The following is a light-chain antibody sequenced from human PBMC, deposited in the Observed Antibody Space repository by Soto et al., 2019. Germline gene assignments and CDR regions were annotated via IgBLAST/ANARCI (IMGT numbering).Light chain of an antibody. CDR1: QSVSSSY. CDR2: GAS. CDR3: QQYGRSPPVT. Sequence: EIVLTQSPGTLSLSPGERATLSCRASQSVSSSYLAWYQQKPGQGPRLLIYGASSRATGIPDRFSGSGSGTDFTLTISRLEPEDFAVYYCQQYGRSPPVTFGQGTKLEIK. J-gene: IGKJ2*01. V-gene: IGKV3-20*01.